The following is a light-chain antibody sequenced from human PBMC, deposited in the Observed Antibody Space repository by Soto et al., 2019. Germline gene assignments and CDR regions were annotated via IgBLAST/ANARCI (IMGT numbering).Light chain of an antibody. CDR2: DAS. CDR1: QSVSSY. CDR3: QQYNNWPVT. Sequence: EIVLTQSPATLSLSPGQRATLSCRAIQSVSSYLAWYQQKPGQAPRLLIYDASNRATGIPARFSGSGSGTEFTLTASGLQSEDFATYSCQQYNNWPVTFGGGTKVEIK. J-gene: IGKJ4*01. V-gene: IGKV3-11*01.